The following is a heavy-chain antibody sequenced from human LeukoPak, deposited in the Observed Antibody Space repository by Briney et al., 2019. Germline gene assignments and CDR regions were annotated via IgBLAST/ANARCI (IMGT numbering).Heavy chain of an antibody. V-gene: IGHV4-39*01. D-gene: IGHD2/OR15-2a*01. CDR3: ARLRRNIANH. CDR1: GFTFSSYS. J-gene: IGHJ5*02. CDR2: IYYSGST. Sequence: GSLRLSCAASGFTFSSYSMNWVRQAPGKGLEWIWSIYYSGSTYYNPSPKSRVTVSVDTSKNQFSLKLSSVTAADTAVYYCARLRRNIANHWGQGTLVSVS.